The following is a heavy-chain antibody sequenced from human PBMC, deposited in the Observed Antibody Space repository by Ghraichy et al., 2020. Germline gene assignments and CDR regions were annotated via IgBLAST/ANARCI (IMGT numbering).Heavy chain of an antibody. CDR1: GFTFSSHW. Sequence: GESLNISCAASGFTFSSHWMSWVRQAPGKGLEWVANIKKEDGSEKYYMDSVKGRFTISRDNAKNSLYLQMNSLRAEDTAVYYCAKGYYGMDVWGQGTTVTVSS. D-gene: IGHD2-15*01. V-gene: IGHV3-7*04. CDR2: IKKEDGSEK. J-gene: IGHJ6*02. CDR3: AKGYYGMDV.